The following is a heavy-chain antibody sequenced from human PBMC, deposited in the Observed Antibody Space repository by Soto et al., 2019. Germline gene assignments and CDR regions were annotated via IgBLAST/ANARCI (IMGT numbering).Heavy chain of an antibody. J-gene: IGHJ5*02. CDR1: GYTLTELS. V-gene: IGHV1-24*01. CDR2: FDPEDAET. D-gene: IGHD4-17*01. Sequence: ASVKVSCKVSGYTLTELSMHWVRQAPGKGLEWMGGFDPEDAETIYAQKFQGRVTMTEDTSTDTAYMELSSLRSEDTAVYYCATVPTHMTDYGAYVNWFDPWGQGTLVTVSS. CDR3: ATVPTHMTDYGAYVNWFDP.